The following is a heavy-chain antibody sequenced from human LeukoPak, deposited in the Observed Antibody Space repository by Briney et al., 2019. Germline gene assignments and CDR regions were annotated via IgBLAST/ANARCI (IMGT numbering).Heavy chain of an antibody. CDR1: GGSISSSSYY. D-gene: IGHD3-9*01. V-gene: IGHV4-39*01. CDR2: IYYSGST. Sequence: SETLSLTCTVSGGSISSSSYYWGWIRQPPGKRLEWIGSIYYSGSTYYNPSLKSRVTISVDTSKNQFSLKLSSVTAADTTVYYCARHRVLRYFDWLLFPDYWGQGTLVTVSS. CDR3: ARHRVLRYFDWLLFPDY. J-gene: IGHJ4*02.